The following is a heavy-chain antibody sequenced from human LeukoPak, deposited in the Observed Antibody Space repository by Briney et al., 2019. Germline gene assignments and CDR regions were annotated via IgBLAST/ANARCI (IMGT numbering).Heavy chain of an antibody. V-gene: IGHV3-30*01. CDR1: GFTFSSYA. CDR3: AREGMVVAPRYSSYFDY. J-gene: IGHJ4*02. Sequence: PGRSLRLSCAASGFTFSSYAMHWVRQAPGKGLEWVAVISYDGSNKYYADSVKGRFTISRDNSKNTLYLQMNSLRAEDTAVYYRAREGMVVAPRYSSYFDYWGQGTLVTVSS. CDR2: ISYDGSNK. D-gene: IGHD2-15*01.